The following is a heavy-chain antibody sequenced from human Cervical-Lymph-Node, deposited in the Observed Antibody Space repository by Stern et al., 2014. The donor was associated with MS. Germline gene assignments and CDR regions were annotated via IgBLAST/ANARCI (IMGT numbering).Heavy chain of an antibody. J-gene: IGHJ6*02. CDR2: MSPESGNT. Sequence: QVQLVESGAEVKKPGASVKVSCKASGYTFTSYEINWVRQAPGQGLEWMGWMSPESGNTGSAQKFQGRVTMTRGTPISTAYLELTSLRSEDTAVYYCATLAYDILTGYYRALPYNGMDVWGQGTTVTVSS. D-gene: IGHD3-9*01. CDR3: ATLAYDILTGYYRALPYNGMDV. CDR1: GYTFTSYE. V-gene: IGHV1-8*01.